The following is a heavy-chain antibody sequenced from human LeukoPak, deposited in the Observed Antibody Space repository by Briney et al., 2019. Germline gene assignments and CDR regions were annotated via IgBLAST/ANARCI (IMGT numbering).Heavy chain of an antibody. V-gene: IGHV3-30*02. CDR1: GFTFSSYG. CDR2: IKQDGSEK. CDR3: AKEFGPAYGSGSYSYYYYGMDV. Sequence: GGSLRLSCAASGFTFSSYGMHWVRQAPGKGLEWVANIKQDGSEKYYVDSVKGRFTISRDNSKNTLYLQMNSLRAEDTAVYYCAKEFGPAYGSGSYSYYYYGMDVWGQGTTVTVSS. D-gene: IGHD3-10*01. J-gene: IGHJ6*02.